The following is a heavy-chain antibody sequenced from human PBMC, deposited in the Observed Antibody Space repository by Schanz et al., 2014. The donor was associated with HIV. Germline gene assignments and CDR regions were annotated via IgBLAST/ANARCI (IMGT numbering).Heavy chain of an antibody. V-gene: IGHV1-8*02. CDR1: GYNFGNLD. Sequence: QVSLVQSGAEVKKPGASVRVSCKASGYNFGNLDINWVRQATGQGLEWLGWMNPGSGNTGYAWKFQGRVTMTTDTSTSTAYMELRSLRSDDTAVYYCARTDYDILTGYSLGYYGMDVWGQGTTVTVSS. CDR3: ARTDYDILTGYSLGYYGMDV. D-gene: IGHD3-9*01. CDR2: MNPGSGNT. J-gene: IGHJ6*02.